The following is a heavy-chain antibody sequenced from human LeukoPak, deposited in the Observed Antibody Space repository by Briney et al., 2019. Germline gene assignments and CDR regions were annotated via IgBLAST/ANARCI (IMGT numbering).Heavy chain of an antibody. CDR2: IWYDGSNK. CDR3: ASERTSSYYFDY. Sequence: GRSLRLSCAASGFTFSSYGMHWVRQAPGKGLGWVAVIWYDGSNKYYADSVKGRFTISRDNSKNTLYLQMNSLRAEDTAVYYCASERTSSYYFDYWGQGTLVTVSS. J-gene: IGHJ4*02. V-gene: IGHV3-33*01. CDR1: GFTFSSYG. D-gene: IGHD1-14*01.